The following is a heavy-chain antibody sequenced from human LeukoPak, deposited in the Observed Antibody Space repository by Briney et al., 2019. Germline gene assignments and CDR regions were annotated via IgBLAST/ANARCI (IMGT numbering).Heavy chain of an antibody. CDR1: GFTLSSNY. D-gene: IGHD6-13*01. CDR2: VYSGGST. CDR3: ARDLYSRRSY. J-gene: IGHJ4*02. Sequence: GRSLRLSSAPSGFTLSSNYMSWVRPAPGQGLEWVSVVYSGGSTYYADSVKGRFTISRDNSKNTLYLQMNSLRAEDTAVYYCARDLYSRRSYWGQGTLVTVSS. V-gene: IGHV3-53*01.